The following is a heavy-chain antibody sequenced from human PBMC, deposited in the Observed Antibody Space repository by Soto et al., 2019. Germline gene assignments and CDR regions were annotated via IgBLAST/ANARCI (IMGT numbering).Heavy chain of an antibody. V-gene: IGHV3-11*01. D-gene: IGHD6-19*01. CDR1: GFTFSDYY. CDR2: ISSSGSTI. CDR3: ARDWYHSSGWYKDCRGYFDY. Sequence: GGSLRLSCAASGFTFSDYYMSWIRQAPGKGLEWVSYISSSGSTIYYADSVKGRFTISRDNAKNSLYLQMNSLRAEDTAVYYCARDWYHSSGWYKDCRGYFDYWGQGTLVTVSS. J-gene: IGHJ4*02.